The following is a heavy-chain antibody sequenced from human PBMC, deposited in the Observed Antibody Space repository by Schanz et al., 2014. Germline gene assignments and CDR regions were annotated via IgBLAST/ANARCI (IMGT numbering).Heavy chain of an antibody. V-gene: IGHV1-18*01. D-gene: IGHD6-6*01. J-gene: IGHJ4*02. CDR3: ARRASSRSSVGNFDY. Sequence: QVHLVQSGAEMKKPGASVKVSCKASGYTFTSNAISWVRQAPGQGLEWVGWISPYNGNTNYAQKVQGRVTLTTDTSTSTVYMELRTLTSDDTAVYYCARRASSRSSVGNFDYWGLGPLVTVSS. CDR1: GYTFTSNA. CDR2: ISPYNGNT.